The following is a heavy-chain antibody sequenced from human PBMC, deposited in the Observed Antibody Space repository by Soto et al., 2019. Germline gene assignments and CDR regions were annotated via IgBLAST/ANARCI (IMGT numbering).Heavy chain of an antibody. Sequence: QVQLVQSGAELKKPGASVTISCKASGYSFTNHGINWVRQAPGQGLEWRGQSNPDTGNTNYQQRLQSTVTMTTDTSTSTVYMELRSLRSDDTAIYYCARGGFDDAFDIWGQGTLVTVSS. J-gene: IGHJ3*02. CDR1: GYSFTNHG. D-gene: IGHD3-22*01. CDR3: ARGGFDDAFDI. V-gene: IGHV1-18*04. CDR2: SNPDTGNT.